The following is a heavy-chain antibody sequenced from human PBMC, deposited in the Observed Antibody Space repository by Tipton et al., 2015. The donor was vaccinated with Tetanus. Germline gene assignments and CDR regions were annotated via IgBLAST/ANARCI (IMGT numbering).Heavy chain of an antibody. CDR2: IHYSGRT. Sequence: TLSLTCTVSGGSINSYYWSWVRQPPGKGLEWIAYIHYSGRTNYNPSLKSRVTISLATSENQFSLTLSSVTAAGTAVYYCARGKHTVTFDYWGQGTLVTVSS. J-gene: IGHJ4*02. D-gene: IGHD4-17*01. V-gene: IGHV4-59*08. CDR3: ARGKHTVTFDY. CDR1: GGSINSYY.